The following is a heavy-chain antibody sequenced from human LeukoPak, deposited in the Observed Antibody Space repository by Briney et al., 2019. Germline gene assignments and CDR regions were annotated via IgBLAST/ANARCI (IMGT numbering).Heavy chain of an antibody. D-gene: IGHD4-17*01. Sequence: KAGGSLRLSCAASGFTFSDYSMNWVRQAPGKGLEWVSCIGGSGTYIYSADSVKGRFTISRDNAKNSLYLQMTSLRAEDTAVYYCARTATNYADCPDWGQGTLITVSS. CDR1: GFTFSDYS. CDR2: IGGSGTYI. V-gene: IGHV3-21*01. J-gene: IGHJ4*02. CDR3: ARTATNYADCPD.